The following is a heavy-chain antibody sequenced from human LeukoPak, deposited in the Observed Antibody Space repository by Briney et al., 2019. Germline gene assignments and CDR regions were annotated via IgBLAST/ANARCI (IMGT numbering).Heavy chain of an antibody. J-gene: IGHJ4*01. CDR2: ISGNGSSK. CDR3: AKPGVTTVYFDG. D-gene: IGHD4-17*01. Sequence: PGGSLRLSCAASGFTFSSYAMNWVRQAPGKGVEWVSAISGNGSSKYYADSVKGRFTISRDTSKNTLYLQMNSLTAEDTAVYYCAKPGVTTVYFDGCGQGCLVTVSS. CDR1: GFTFSSYA. V-gene: IGHV3-23*01.